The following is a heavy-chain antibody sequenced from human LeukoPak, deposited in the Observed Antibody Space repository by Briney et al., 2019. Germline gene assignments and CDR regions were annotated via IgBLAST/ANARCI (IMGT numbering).Heavy chain of an antibody. D-gene: IGHD3-10*01. Sequence: SSETLSLTCAVYGGSFSGYYWSWIRQAPGKGLEWIGEILHSGSTNYNPSLRSRVTILVDTSRNHFSLNVGSVTAADTAVYFCAVKFAAGKADWFDPWGQGTLVTVSS. V-gene: IGHV4-34*12. CDR2: ILHSGST. CDR1: GGSFSGYY. CDR3: AVKFAAGKADWFDP. J-gene: IGHJ5*02.